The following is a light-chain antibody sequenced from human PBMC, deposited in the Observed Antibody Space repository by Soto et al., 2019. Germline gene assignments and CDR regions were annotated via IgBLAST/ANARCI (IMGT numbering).Light chain of an antibody. CDR2: RNN. CDR3: AAWDDSLHGVI. V-gene: IGLV1-44*01. J-gene: IGLJ2*01. Sequence: QSVLTQPPSASGTPGQRVTISCSGSSSNIGSNAVNWYQQLPGTAPKLLIYRNNQRPSGVPDRFSGSKSGTSASLAISGLQSEDEGHYFCAAWDDSLHGVIFGGGTQLTVL. CDR1: SSNIGSNA.